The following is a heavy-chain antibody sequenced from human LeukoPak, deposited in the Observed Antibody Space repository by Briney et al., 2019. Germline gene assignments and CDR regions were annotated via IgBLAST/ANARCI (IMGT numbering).Heavy chain of an antibody. CDR2: INPNSGGT. Sequence: ASVKVSCKASGYTFTGYYMHWVRQAPGQGLEWMGWINPNSGGTNYARKFQGRVTMTRDTSISTAYMELSRLRSDDTAVYYCARDPNYYDSSGPPDYWGQGTLATVSS. J-gene: IGHJ4*02. CDR1: GYTFTGYY. CDR3: ARDPNYYDSSGPPDY. D-gene: IGHD3-22*01. V-gene: IGHV1-2*02.